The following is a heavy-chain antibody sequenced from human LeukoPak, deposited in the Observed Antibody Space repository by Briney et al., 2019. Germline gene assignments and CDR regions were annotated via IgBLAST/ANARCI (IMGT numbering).Heavy chain of an antibody. V-gene: IGHV3-48*04. Sequence: GGSLRLSCAASGFTFSSYSMNWVRQAPGKGLEWVSYISSSGSTIYYADSVKGRFTISRDNAKNSLYLQMNSLRAEDTAVYYCARSHSSSWYYFDYWGQGTLVTVSS. CDR2: ISSSGSTI. CDR1: GFTFSSYS. D-gene: IGHD6-13*01. CDR3: ARSHSSSWYYFDY. J-gene: IGHJ4*02.